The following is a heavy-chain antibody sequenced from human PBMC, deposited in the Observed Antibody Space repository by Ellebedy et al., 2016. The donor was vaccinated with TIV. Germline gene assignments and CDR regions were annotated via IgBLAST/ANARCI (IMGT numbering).Heavy chain of an antibody. Sequence: GESLKISCAASGFTFSSYAMSWVRQAPGKGLEWVSAISGSGGSTYYADSVKGRFTISRDNAKNTLYLQMNSLRAEDTAVYYCARDRRGWFDPWGQGTLVTVSS. V-gene: IGHV3-23*01. CDR3: ARDRRGWFDP. CDR1: GFTFSSYA. CDR2: ISGSGGST. D-gene: IGHD6-6*01. J-gene: IGHJ5*02.